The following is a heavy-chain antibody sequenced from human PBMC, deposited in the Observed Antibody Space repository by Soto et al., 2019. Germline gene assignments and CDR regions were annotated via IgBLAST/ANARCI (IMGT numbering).Heavy chain of an antibody. D-gene: IGHD1-26*01. V-gene: IGHV3-33*01. J-gene: IGHJ6*02. CDR3: ARELGKRRTRYGMDV. CDR1: GFTFSSYG. CDR2: IWYDGSNK. Sequence: QVQLVESGGGVVQPGRSLRLSCAASGFTFSSYGMHWVRQAPGKGLEWVAVIWYDGSNKYYADSVKGRFTISRDNSKNTLYLQMNSLRAEDTAVYYCARELGKRRTRYGMDVWGQGTKVTVSS.